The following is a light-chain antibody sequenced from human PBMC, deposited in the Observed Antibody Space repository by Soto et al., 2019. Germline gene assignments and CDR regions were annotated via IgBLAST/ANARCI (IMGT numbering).Light chain of an antibody. V-gene: IGLV2-14*01. CDR2: DVS. J-gene: IGLJ2*01. CDR3: SSYTISSTLHVV. Sequence: QSALTQPASVSGSPGQSITISCTGTSSDVGGYNYVSWYQQHPGKAPKLMIYDVSNRPSGVSNRFSGSKSGNTASLTISGLQAEDEADYYCSSYTISSTLHVVFGGGTTVTVL. CDR1: SSDVGGYNY.